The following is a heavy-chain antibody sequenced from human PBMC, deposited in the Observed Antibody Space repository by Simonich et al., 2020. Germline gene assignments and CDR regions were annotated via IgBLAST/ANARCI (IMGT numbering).Heavy chain of an antibody. Sequence: QVQLQESGPGLVKPSETLSLTCAVSGYSISSGYYWSWIRQPPGKGLEWIGSIYHSGSTYYTPSLKSRVTISVDTSKNQFSLKLSSVTAADTAVYYCARVGYSNYYYYGMDVWGQGTTVTVSS. CDR3: ARVGYSNYYYYGMDV. CDR1: GYSISSGYY. D-gene: IGHD6-13*01. J-gene: IGHJ6*02. CDR2: IYHSGST. V-gene: IGHV4-38-2*01.